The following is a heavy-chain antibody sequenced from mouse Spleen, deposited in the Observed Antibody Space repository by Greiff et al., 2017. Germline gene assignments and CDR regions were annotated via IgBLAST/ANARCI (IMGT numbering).Heavy chain of an antibody. D-gene: IGHD2-4*01. J-gene: IGHJ2*01. CDR3: ARSYDYAYYFDY. Sequence: EVKLVESGGGLVKPGGSLKLSCAASGFTFSSYAMSWVRQTPEKRLEWVATISSGGSYTYYPDSVKGRFTISRDNAKNTLYLQMSSLRSEDTAMYYCARSYDYAYYFDYWGQGTTLTVSS. CDR1: GFTFSSYA. V-gene: IGHV5-9-1*01. CDR2: ISSGGSYT.